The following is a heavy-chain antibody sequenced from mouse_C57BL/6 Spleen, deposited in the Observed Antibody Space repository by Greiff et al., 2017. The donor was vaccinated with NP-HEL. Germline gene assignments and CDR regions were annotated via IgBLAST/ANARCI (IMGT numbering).Heavy chain of an antibody. D-gene: IGHD2-2*01. CDR2: FYPGSVGI. CDR1: GYTFTEYT. Sequence: VQLQQSGAELVKPGASVKLSCKASGYTFTEYTIHWVKQRSGQGLEWIGWFYPGSVGIKYNEKFKDKATLTADKSSSTVYMELSRLTSEDSAVYFCARHEDRYGYDGGFDYWGQGTTLTVSS. J-gene: IGHJ2*01. CDR3: ARHEDRYGYDGGFDY. V-gene: IGHV1-62-2*01.